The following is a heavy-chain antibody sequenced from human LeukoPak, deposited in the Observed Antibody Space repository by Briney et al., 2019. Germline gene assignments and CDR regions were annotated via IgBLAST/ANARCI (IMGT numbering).Heavy chain of an antibody. CDR1: GFTFSSYS. V-gene: IGHV3-21*01. CDR3: ARKPGPPYYYNSSVYEY. CDR2: ISSSSSYI. Sequence: PGGSLRLSCAASGFTFSSYSMNWVRQAPGKGLEWVSSISSSSSYIYYADSVKGRFTISRDNAKNSLYLQMNSLRAEDTAVYYCARKPGPPYYYNSSVYEYGGREPLVPVSS. J-gene: IGHJ4*02. D-gene: IGHD3-22*01.